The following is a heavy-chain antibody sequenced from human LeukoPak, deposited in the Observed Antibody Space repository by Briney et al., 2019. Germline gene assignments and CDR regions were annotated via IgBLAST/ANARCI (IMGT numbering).Heavy chain of an antibody. Sequence: GGSLRLSCAASGFTFSSYGMHWVRQAPGKGLEWVAVISYDGSNKYYADSVKGRFTISRDNSKNTLYLQMNSLRAEDTAVYYCAKEMYYYGSGWLSPFDYWGQGTLVTVSS. CDR1: GFTFSSYG. CDR3: AKEMYYYGSGWLSPFDY. D-gene: IGHD3-10*01. J-gene: IGHJ4*02. CDR2: ISYDGSNK. V-gene: IGHV3-30*18.